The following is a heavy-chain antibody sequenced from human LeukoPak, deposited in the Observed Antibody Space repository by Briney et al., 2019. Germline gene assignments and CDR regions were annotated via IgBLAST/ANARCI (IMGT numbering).Heavy chain of an antibody. CDR3: AILNRYYDSSGYPFDY. Sequence: ASVKVSCKASGYTFTSYYMHWVRQAPGQGLEWMGIINPSGGSTSYAQKFQGRVTMTRDTSTSTVYMELSSLRSEDTAVYYCAILNRYYDSSGYPFDYWGQGTLVTVSS. CDR1: GYTFTSYY. D-gene: IGHD3-22*01. CDR2: INPSGGST. J-gene: IGHJ4*02. V-gene: IGHV1-46*03.